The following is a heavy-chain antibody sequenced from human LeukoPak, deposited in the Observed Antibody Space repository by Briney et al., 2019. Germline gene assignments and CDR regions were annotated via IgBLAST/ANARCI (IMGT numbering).Heavy chain of an antibody. J-gene: IGHJ4*02. CDR2: ITGSGGST. D-gene: IGHD6-6*01. CDR1: GLTFSNYE. Sequence: GGSLRLSCAASGLTFSNYEMNWLRQAPGKGPEWVSIITGSGGSTYYADSVKGRFTISRDNSENTLYLQMNSLRAEDTAVYYCARDVQASYWGQGTLVTVSS. V-gene: IGHV3-23*01. CDR3: ARDVQASY.